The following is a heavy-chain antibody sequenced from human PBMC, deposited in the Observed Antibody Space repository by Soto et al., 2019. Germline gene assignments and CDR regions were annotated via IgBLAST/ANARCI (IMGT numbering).Heavy chain of an antibody. CDR3: ARGGGIYCSGGSCYSFDY. V-gene: IGHV4-59*01. D-gene: IGHD2-15*01. Sequence: QVQLQESGPGLVKPSETLSLTCTVSGGSISSYYWSWIRQPPGKGLEWIGYIYYSGSTNYNPSLKSRVTRSGDTSKNQFSLKLSSVTAADTAVYYWARGGGIYCSGGSCYSFDYWGQGTLVTVSS. CDR1: GGSISSYY. J-gene: IGHJ4*02. CDR2: IYYSGST.